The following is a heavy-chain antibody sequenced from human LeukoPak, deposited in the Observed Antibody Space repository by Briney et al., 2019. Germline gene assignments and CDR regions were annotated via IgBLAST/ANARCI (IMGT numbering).Heavy chain of an antibody. V-gene: IGHV1-2*02. CDR2: INPNNGGT. J-gene: IGHJ4*02. D-gene: IGHD5-18*01. CDR1: GYTFTGYY. CDR3: ARDPPVGIQPGVD. Sequence: ASVKVSCKASGYTFTGYYLHWLRQAPGQGLEWMGWINPNNGGTNYAQKFQGRVTMTRDASISTAYMELSRLRSDDTAVYYCARDPPVGIQPGVDWGQGTLVTVSS.